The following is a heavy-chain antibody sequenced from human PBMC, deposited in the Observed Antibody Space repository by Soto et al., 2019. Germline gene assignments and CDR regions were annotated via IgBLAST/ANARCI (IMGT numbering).Heavy chain of an antibody. CDR2: FRDTGDKT. J-gene: IGHJ3*02. V-gene: IGHV3-23*01. Sequence: EVQLLESGGGLVQPVVSLRLSCAASGFSFSSYAISWVRQAPGRGLELVSTFRDTGDKTYYADSVKGRFTVSRDISQNTLYLQMNGLSPDDTAIYYCAKGPDTGAFDIWGQGTMVTVSS. CDR1: GFSFSSYA. CDR3: AKGPDTGAFDI. D-gene: IGHD3-10*01.